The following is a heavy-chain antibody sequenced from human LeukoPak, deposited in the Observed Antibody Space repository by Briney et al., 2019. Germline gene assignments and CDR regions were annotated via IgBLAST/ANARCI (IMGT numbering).Heavy chain of an antibody. V-gene: IGHV1-69*06. D-gene: IGHD5-24*01. CDR3: ARMFREMATIPPFDY. CDR1: GGTFSSYA. J-gene: IGHJ4*02. Sequence: SVKVSCKASGGTFSSYAISWVRQAPGQGLEWMGGIIPIFGTANYAQKFQGRVTITADKSTSTAYMELSSLRSEDTAVYYCARMFREMATIPPFDYWGQGTLVTVSS. CDR2: IIPIFGTA.